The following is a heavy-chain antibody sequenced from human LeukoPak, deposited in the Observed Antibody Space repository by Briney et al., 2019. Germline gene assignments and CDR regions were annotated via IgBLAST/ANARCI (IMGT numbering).Heavy chain of an antibody. V-gene: IGHV1-2*02. CDR2: INPNSGGT. CDR1: GYTFTGYY. D-gene: IGHD2-2*01. Sequence: ASVKVSCKASGYTFTGYYMHWVRQTPGQGLEWMGWINPNSGGTNYAQKLQGRVTMTTDTSTSTAYMELRSLRSDDTAVYYCARDRLPVPAASGGGFDPWGQGTLVTVSS. CDR3: ARDRLPVPAASGGGFDP. J-gene: IGHJ5*02.